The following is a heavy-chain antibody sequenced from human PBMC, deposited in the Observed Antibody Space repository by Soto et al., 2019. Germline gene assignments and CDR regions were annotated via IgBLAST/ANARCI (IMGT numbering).Heavy chain of an antibody. Sequence: SETLSLTCTFSGCSISSYYWSWIRQPPGKGLEWIGYMYNTGSTDYNPSFKSRVTISVDTSKNQFSLKLNSVTAADTAVYYCARDLWGYCGTDCYPLDVWGQGTTVTVSS. CDR1: GCSISSYY. CDR2: MYNTGST. V-gene: IGHV4-59*01. CDR3: ARDLWGYCGTDCYPLDV. D-gene: IGHD2-21*02. J-gene: IGHJ6*02.